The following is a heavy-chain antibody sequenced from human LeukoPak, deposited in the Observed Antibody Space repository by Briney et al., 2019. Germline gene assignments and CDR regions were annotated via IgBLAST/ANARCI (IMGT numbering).Heavy chain of an antibody. CDR3: ARRMVATPYYFDY. V-gene: IGHV4-39*01. CDR2: IYYSGST. J-gene: IGHJ4*02. Sequence: YXGWIRQXXXXXXXXIGSIYYSGSTYYNPSLKSRVTISVDTSKNQFSLKLSSVTAADTAVYYCARRMVATPYYFDYWGQGTLVTVSS. D-gene: IGHD5-12*01. CDR1: Y.